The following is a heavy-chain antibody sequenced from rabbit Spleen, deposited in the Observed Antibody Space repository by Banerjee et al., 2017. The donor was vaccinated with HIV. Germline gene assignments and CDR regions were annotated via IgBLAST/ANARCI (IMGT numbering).Heavy chain of an antibody. CDR2: INGITGKA. CDR1: GFSFSSSYC. J-gene: IGHJ4*01. V-gene: IGHV1S40*01. CDR3: ARDLTAATIGLVYALNL. Sequence: QSLEESGGDLVKPEGSLTLTCTASGFSFSSSYCICWVRQAPGKGLEWIACINGITGKAVYASWAKGRFAFAKTSSTTVALQMTSLTAADTATYFCARDLTAATIGLVYALNLWGPGTLVTVS. D-gene: IGHD6-1*01.